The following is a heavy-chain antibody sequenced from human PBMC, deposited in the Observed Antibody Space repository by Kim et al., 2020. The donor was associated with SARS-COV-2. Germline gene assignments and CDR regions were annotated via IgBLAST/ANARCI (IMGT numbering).Heavy chain of an antibody. CDR1: GFTFGDYA. CDR3: TRAALYCSGGSCHGSDY. D-gene: IGHD2-15*01. Sequence: GGSLRLSCTASGFTFGDYAMSWFRQAPGKGLEWVGFIRSKAYGGTTEYAASVKGRFTISRDDSKSIAYLQMNSLKTEDTAVYYCTRAALYCSGGSCHGSDYWGQGTLVTVSS. CDR2: IRSKAYGGTT. J-gene: IGHJ4*02. V-gene: IGHV3-49*03.